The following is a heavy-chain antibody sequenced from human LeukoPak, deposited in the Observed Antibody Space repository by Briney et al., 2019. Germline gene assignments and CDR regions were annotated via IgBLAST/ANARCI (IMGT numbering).Heavy chain of an antibody. V-gene: IGHV3-53*01. CDR2: IYSDGRT. Sequence: PGGSLRLSCAASGFTFSSNYMTWVRQAPGKGLEWVSVIYSDGRTYYSDSVKGRFTISRDNSKNTLYLQMNSLRAEDKATYYCARSPKYLRGIVETWWFDPWGQGTLVTVSS. D-gene: IGHD3-22*01. J-gene: IGHJ5*02. CDR3: ARSPKYLRGIVETWWFDP. CDR1: GFTFSSNY.